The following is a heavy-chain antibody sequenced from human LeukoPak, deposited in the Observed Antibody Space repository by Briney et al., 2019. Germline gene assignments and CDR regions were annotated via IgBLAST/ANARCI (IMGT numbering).Heavy chain of an antibody. CDR1: GGSISSGGYY. D-gene: IGHD3-22*01. J-gene: IGHJ5*02. Sequence: SETLSLTCTVSGGSISSGGYYWSWIRQHPGKGLEWIGYIYYSGSTNYNPSLKSRVTISVDTSKNQFSLKLSSVTAADTAVYYCARDRTLYYYDSSGYQEGFDPWGQGTLVTVSS. CDR2: IYYSGST. V-gene: IGHV4-61*08. CDR3: ARDRTLYYYDSSGYQEGFDP.